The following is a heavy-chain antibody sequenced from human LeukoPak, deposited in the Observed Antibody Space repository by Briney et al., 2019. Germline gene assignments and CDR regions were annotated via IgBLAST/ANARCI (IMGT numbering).Heavy chain of an antibody. CDR1: GFTFSSAW. V-gene: IGHV3-15*01. D-gene: IGHD6-13*01. J-gene: IGHJ4*02. Sequence: GGSLRLSCAASGFTFSSAWMSWVRQAPGKGLEWVGRTKSKTDGGATDYAEPVKGRFTISRDDSRATLYLQMSSPKAEDTAVYYCTTERGSASWYEYYFDNWGQGTLVTVAS. CDR2: TKSKTDGGAT. CDR3: TTERGSASWYEYYFDN.